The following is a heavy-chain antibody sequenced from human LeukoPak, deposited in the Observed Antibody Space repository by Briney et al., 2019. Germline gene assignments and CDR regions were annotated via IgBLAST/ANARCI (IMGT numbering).Heavy chain of an antibody. J-gene: IGHJ4*02. CDR1: GFTFSSYA. Sequence: GGSLRLSCAASGFTFSSYAMHWVRQAPGKGLEWVAVISYDGSNKYYADSVKGRFTISRDNSKNTLYLQMNSLRAEDTAVYYCARGGGPLTTYFDYWGQGTLVTVSS. V-gene: IGHV3-30-3*01. D-gene: IGHD4-11*01. CDR2: ISYDGSNK. CDR3: ARGGGPLTTYFDY.